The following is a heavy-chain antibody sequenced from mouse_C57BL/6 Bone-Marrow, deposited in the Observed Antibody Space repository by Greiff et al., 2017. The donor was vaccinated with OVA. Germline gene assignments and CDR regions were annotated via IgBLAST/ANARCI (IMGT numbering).Heavy chain of an antibody. CDR1: GYTFTDYY. CDR2: INPNNGGT. Sequence: EVQLQQSGPELVKPGASVKISCKASGYTFTDYYMNWVKQSHGKSLEWIGDINPNNGGTSYNQKFKGKATVTVDKSSSTSYRELRSLTSEDSAVYYCARPLDYYGSSYWYFDVWGTGTTVTVSS. V-gene: IGHV1-26*01. J-gene: IGHJ1*03. CDR3: ARPLDYYGSSYWYFDV. D-gene: IGHD1-1*01.